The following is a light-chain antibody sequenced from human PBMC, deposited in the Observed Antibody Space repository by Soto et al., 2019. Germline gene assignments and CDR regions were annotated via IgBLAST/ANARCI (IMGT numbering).Light chain of an antibody. CDR2: GVS. Sequence: EIVMTQSPATLSVSPGERATLSCRASQSVSSNLAWYQQKPGQAPRPLIYGVSTRATGIPARFSGSGSGTEFTLTISSLQSEDFAVYYCQQYNNWPQITFGGGTKVEIK. V-gene: IGKV3-15*01. J-gene: IGKJ4*01. CDR3: QQYNNWPQIT. CDR1: QSVSSN.